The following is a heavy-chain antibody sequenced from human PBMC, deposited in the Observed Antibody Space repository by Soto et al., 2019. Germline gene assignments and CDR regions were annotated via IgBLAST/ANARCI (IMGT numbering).Heavy chain of an antibody. J-gene: IGHJ3*02. CDR1: GGSISSYY. CDR3: ARFFQRWDCTNGVCYRGDDAFDI. V-gene: IGHV4-59*01. Sequence: SETLSLTCTVSGGSISSYYWSWIRQPPGKGLEWIGYIYYSGSTNYNPSLKSRVTISVDTSKNQFSLKLSSVTAADTAVYYCARFFQRWDCTNGVCYRGDDAFDIWGQGTMVTVSS. D-gene: IGHD2-8*01. CDR2: IYYSGST.